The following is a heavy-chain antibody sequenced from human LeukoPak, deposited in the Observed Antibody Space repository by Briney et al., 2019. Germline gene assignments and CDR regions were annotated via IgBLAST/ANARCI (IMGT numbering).Heavy chain of an antibody. J-gene: IGHJ1*01. D-gene: IGHD4-17*01. CDR2: ISYDASTK. CDR1: GFTFSNYG. Sequence: GGSLRLSCAPSGFTFSNYGMQWVRQAPGKGLEWVAVISYDASTKYYADSVKGRVTISRDNSKSTLYLQMNSRRAEDTAVYYCAKESGIRSYGAYFPHWGEGTLVTVSS. V-gene: IGHV3-30*18. CDR3: AKESGIRSYGAYFPH.